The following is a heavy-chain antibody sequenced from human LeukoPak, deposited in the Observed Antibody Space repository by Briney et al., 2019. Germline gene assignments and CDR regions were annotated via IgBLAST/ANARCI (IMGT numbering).Heavy chain of an antibody. CDR3: ARIMITVITSDY. V-gene: IGHV3-48*03. D-gene: IGHD3-16*01. CDR1: GFTFSSYE. J-gene: IGHJ4*02. CDR2: ISSSGTTI. Sequence: GGSLRLSCAASGFTFSSYEMNWVRQAPGKGLEWLSYISSSGTTIKYADSVKGRFTISRDNAKNSLYLQVNSLRAEDTAVYYCARIMITVITSDYWGQGTLVTVSS.